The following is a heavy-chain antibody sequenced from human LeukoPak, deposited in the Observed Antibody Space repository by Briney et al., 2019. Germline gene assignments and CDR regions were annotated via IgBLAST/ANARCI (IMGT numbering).Heavy chain of an antibody. CDR2: ISGSGSPT. V-gene: IGHV3-23*01. Sequence: GGSLRLSCAASGFTFTNYAMSWVRQAPGKGLEWVSFISGSGSPTYYADSVKGRFTISRDNSKNTLYLQLNSLRSEDTAVYYCAKEGSYGDFDYWGQGTLVTVSS. D-gene: IGHD4-17*01. J-gene: IGHJ4*02. CDR1: GFTFTNYA. CDR3: AKEGSYGDFDY.